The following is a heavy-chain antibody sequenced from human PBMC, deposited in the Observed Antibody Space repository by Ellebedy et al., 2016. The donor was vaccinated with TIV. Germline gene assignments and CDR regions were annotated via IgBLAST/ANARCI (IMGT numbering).Heavy chain of an antibody. CDR3: AAAPTYSYGSH. CDR1: GYSFTSNW. J-gene: IGHJ4*02. D-gene: IGHD5-18*01. CDR2: VYPDDSDT. Sequence: GESLKISCKASGYSFTSNWIGWVRQLPGKGLEWMGIVYPDDSDTNYSPSFQGRVTISADKSISTAYLQWRSLKASDTAMYYCAAAPTYSYGSHWGQGTLVTVSS. V-gene: IGHV5-51*01.